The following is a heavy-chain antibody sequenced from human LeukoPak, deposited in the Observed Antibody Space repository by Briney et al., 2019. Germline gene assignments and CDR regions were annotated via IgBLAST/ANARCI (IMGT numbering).Heavy chain of an antibody. CDR1: GFTFSSYW. Sequence: GGSLTLSCAASGFTFSSYWMGWVRQAPGQGLEWVANIRHDGSEKHYVDSVTGRFTVSRDNAKNSLYLQMNSLRAEDTAVYYCARDPKMIYRIVGTTGYFDYWGQGTLVTVSS. D-gene: IGHD1-26*01. CDR3: ARDPKMIYRIVGTTGYFDY. V-gene: IGHV3-7*01. CDR2: IRHDGSEK. J-gene: IGHJ4*02.